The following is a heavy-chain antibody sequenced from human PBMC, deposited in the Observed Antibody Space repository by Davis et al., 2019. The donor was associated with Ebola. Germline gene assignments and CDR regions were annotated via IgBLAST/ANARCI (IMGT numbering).Heavy chain of an antibody. CDR1: GFTFSSYS. D-gene: IGHD1-1*01. CDR3: ARVEMETTTGRYYYHGMDV. J-gene: IGHJ6*02. Sequence: PGGSLRLSCAASGFTFSSYSMNWVRQAPGKGLEWVSSFSSSSTYKYYADSVRGRFTISRDNAKNSLYLQMNSLRAEDTAVYYCARVEMETTTGRYYYHGMDVWGQGTTVTVSS. V-gene: IGHV3-21*01. CDR2: FSSSSTYK.